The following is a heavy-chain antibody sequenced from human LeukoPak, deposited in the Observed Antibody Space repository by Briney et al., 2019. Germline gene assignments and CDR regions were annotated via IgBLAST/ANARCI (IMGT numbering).Heavy chain of an antibody. CDR2: INPNSGGT. J-gene: IGHJ4*02. V-gene: IGHV1-2*02. CDR1: VYTFTGYY. D-gene: IGHD3-22*01. CDR3: ARADYYDSSGLDY. Sequence: ASVKVSCKASVYTFTGYYMHWVRQAPGQGLEWMGWINPNSGGTNYTQKFQSRVTMTRDTFISTAYMELGRLRADDTAGYYCARADYYDSSGLDYWGQGNLVTVSS.